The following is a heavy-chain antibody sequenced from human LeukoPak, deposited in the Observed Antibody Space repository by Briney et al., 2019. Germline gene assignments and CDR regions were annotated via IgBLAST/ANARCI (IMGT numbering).Heavy chain of an antibody. D-gene: IGHD6-13*01. V-gene: IGHV1-24*01. CDR2: FDPEDGET. Sequence: ASVKVSCKASGYTFTSYGISWVRQAPGKGLEWMGGFDPEDGETIYAQKFQGRVTMTEDTSTDTAYMELSSLRSEDTAVYYCATALVNLSFDPWGQGTLVTVSS. J-gene: IGHJ5*02. CDR3: ATALVNLSFDP. CDR1: GYTFTSYG.